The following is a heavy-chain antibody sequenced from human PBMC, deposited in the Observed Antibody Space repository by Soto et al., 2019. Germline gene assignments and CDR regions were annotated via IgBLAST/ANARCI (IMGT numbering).Heavy chain of an antibody. J-gene: IGHJ5*02. Sequence: SETLSLTCTVSGGSISSYYWSWIRQPPGKGLEWIGYIHYSGSTNYNPSLKSRVTISVDTSKNQFSLKLSSVTAADTAVYYCARALFSSSFRWFDPWGQGTMVTVYS. CDR2: IHYSGST. CDR3: ARALFSSSFRWFDP. CDR1: GGSISSYY. D-gene: IGHD6-13*01. V-gene: IGHV4-59*01.